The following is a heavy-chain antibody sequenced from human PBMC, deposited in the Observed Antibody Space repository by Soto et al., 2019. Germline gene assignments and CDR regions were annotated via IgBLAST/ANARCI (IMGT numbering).Heavy chain of an antibody. Sequence: SETLCVTYTVTGVSIRSSGYYWGWIRQPPGKGLEWIGSIYYSGSTYYNPSLKSRVTISVDTYKNQFSLKLSSVTAADTAVYYCSSPLRRRRREYHYGMDVWCQWTTVT. CDR3: SSPLRRRRREYHYGMDV. CDR2: IYYSGST. J-gene: IGHJ6*02. D-gene: IGHD1-26*01. CDR1: GVSIRSSGYY. V-gene: IGHV4-39*01.